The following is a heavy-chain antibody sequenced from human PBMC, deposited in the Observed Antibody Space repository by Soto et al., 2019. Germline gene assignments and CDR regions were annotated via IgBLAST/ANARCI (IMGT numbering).Heavy chain of an antibody. D-gene: IGHD2-8*01. J-gene: IGHJ4*02. CDR1: GGTFSSSA. CDR2: IIPIFGTA. V-gene: IGHV1-69*13. Sequence: SVTVSAKASGGTFSSSAISWLRQAPGQGLEWMGGIIPIFGTANYAQKFQGRVTITADESTSTAYMELSSLRSEDTAVYYCRVQSQWDYFDYWGQGTLVTVSS. CDR3: RVQSQWDYFDY.